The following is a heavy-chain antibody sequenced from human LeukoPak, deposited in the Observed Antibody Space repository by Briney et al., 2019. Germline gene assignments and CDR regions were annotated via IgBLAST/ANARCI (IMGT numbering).Heavy chain of an antibody. J-gene: IGHJ3*02. CDR3: ASLPLGGAFDI. V-gene: IGHV4-39*01. Sequence: NPSETLSLTCTVSGGSISSSSYYWGWIRQPPGKGLEWIGSIYYSGSTYYNPSLKSRVTISVDTSKNQFSLKLSSVTAADTAVYYCASLPLGGAFDIWGQGTMVTVSS. D-gene: IGHD3-16*01. CDR2: IYYSGST. CDR1: GGSISSSSYY.